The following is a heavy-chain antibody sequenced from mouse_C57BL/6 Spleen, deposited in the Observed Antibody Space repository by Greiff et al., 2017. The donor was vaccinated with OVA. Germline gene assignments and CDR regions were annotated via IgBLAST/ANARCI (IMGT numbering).Heavy chain of an antibody. Sequence: EVKLMESGGGLVKPGGSLKLSCAASGFTFSSYTMSWVRQTPEKRLEWVATISGGGGNTYYPDSVKGRFTISRDNAKNTLYLQMSSLRSEDTALYYCARLGGNYGYFDVWGTGTTVTVSS. CDR1: GFTFSSYT. V-gene: IGHV5-9*01. J-gene: IGHJ1*03. D-gene: IGHD1-1*01. CDR3: ARLGGNYGYFDV. CDR2: ISGGGGNT.